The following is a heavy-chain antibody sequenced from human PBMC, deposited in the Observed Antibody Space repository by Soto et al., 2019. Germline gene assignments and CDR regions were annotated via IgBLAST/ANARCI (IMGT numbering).Heavy chain of an antibody. V-gene: IGHV5-51*01. D-gene: IGHD3-10*01. CDR3: ARNDYYGSGNYHTYAH. CDR1: GYSFTTYW. J-gene: IGHJ4*02. Sequence: EVQLVQSGAEVKKPGESLQISCKGSGYSFTTYWIGWVRQMPGKGLEWMGIIYPGDSNTRYSPSFQGQVTISADKSISTAYLQWSSLRASDTAMYYCARNDYYGSGNYHTYAHWGQGTLVTVSS. CDR2: IYPGDSNT.